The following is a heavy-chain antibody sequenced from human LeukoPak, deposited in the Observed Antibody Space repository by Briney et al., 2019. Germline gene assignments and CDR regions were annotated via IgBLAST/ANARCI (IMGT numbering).Heavy chain of an antibody. CDR1: GGSFSDYY. CDR3: ARELHSSGYHDAFDI. D-gene: IGHD3-22*01. V-gene: IGHV4-34*01. Sequence: SETLSLTCAVYGGSFSDYYWSWIRQPPGKGLEWIGEINHSGSTNYNPSLKSRVTISVDTSKNHFSLKLSSVTAADTAVYYCARELHSSGYHDAFDIWGQGTMVTVSS. J-gene: IGHJ3*02. CDR2: INHSGST.